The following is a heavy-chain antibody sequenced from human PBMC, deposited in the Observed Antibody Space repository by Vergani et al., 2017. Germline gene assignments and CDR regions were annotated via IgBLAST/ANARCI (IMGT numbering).Heavy chain of an antibody. V-gene: IGHV1-69*12. Sequence: QVQLVQSGAEVKKPGSSVTVSCKASGGTFSSYAIRWVRQAPGQGLEWMGGIIPIFGTANYAQKFQGRVTITADESTSTAYMELSSLRSEDTAVYYCARTALDYYYDSSGFFDYWGQGTLVTVSS. CDR2: IIPIFGTA. CDR3: ARTALDYYYDSSGFFDY. J-gene: IGHJ4*02. D-gene: IGHD3-22*01. CDR1: GGTFSSYA.